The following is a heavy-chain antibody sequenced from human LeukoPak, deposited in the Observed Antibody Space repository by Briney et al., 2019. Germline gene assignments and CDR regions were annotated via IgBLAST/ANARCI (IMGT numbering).Heavy chain of an antibody. V-gene: IGHV1-69*13. J-gene: IGHJ4*02. CDR1: GGTFSNYA. D-gene: IGHD2-2*01. Sequence: SVKVSCKASGGTFSNYAISWVRQAPGQGLEWMGGIIPIFGTANYAQKFQGRVTITADESTSTAYMELSSLRSEDTAVYYCARDRGGKGSAIFYWGQGSLVTVSS. CDR3: ARDRGGKGSAIFY. CDR2: IIPIFGTA.